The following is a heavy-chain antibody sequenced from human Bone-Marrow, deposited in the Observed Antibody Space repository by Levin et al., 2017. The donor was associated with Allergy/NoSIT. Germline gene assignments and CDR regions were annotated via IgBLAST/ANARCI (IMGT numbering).Heavy chain of an antibody. CDR1: GFTFSDYW. V-gene: IGHV3-74*01. CDR3: AREAKNDDFWTGYYDY. Sequence: SCAASGFTFSDYWMHWVRQRPGEGLVWVSRINNDGSSSSYADSVKGRFSISRDNARNTLFLEVNNLRAEDTAVYYCAREAKNDDFWTGYYDYWGQGILVTVSS. D-gene: IGHD3/OR15-3a*01. J-gene: IGHJ4*02. CDR2: INNDGSSS.